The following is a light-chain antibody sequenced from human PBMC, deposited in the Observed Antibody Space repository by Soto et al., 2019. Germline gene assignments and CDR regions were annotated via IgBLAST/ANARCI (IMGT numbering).Light chain of an antibody. CDR2: GAS. J-gene: IGKJ3*01. Sequence: ELVWTQSPGTLSLSPGERATLYCRASQSVGSNYLAWYQQKPGQAPRVLIYGASSRATGIPDRFSGSGSGADFTLTISRLEPEDFAVYYCQQYTTSPFTFGPGTKVDIK. CDR1: QSVGSNY. CDR3: QQYTTSPFT. V-gene: IGKV3-20*01.